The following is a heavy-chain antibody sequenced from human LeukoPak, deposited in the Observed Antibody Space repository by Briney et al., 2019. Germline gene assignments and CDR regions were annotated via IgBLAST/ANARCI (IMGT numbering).Heavy chain of an antibody. CDR2: VNPNRGGT. J-gene: IGHJ4*02. Sequence: PSVKVSCKSSGYTFRDYYIYWVRQAPGQGLEWMGGVNPNRGGTEYAKKFQGRVTMSRDTSISTAYMELSWLRSDDTAVYYCARPRDYSGAGSYLPSVWGQGTLVTVSS. CDR1: GYTFRDYY. D-gene: IGHD3-10*01. CDR3: ARPRDYSGAGSYLPSV. V-gene: IGHV1-2*02.